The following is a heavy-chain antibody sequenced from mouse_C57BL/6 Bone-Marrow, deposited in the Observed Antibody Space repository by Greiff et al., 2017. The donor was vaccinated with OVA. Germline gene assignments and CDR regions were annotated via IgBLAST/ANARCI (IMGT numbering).Heavy chain of an antibody. CDR3: TTPIYYDYDGYYAMDY. V-gene: IGHV14-4*01. Sequence: EVKLQQSGAELVRPGASVKLSCTASGFNIKDDYMHWVKQRPEQGLEWIGWIDPENGDTEYASKFQGKATITADTSTNTAYLQLSSLTSEDTAVYYCTTPIYYDYDGYYAMDYWGQGTSVTVSS. CDR1: GFNIKDDY. D-gene: IGHD2-4*01. CDR2: IDPENGDT. J-gene: IGHJ4*01.